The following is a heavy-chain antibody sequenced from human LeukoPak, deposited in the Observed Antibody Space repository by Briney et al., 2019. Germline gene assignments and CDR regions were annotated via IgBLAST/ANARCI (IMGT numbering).Heavy chain of an antibody. J-gene: IGHJ4*02. D-gene: IGHD5-24*01. CDR3: ARTRDGYRFDY. CDR2: IYYSGST. V-gene: IGHV4-59*01. Sequence: SETLSLTCTVSGCTISSYYWSWIRQPPGKGLEWIGYIYYSGSTNYNPSLKSRVTISVDTSKNQFSLKLSSVTAADTAVYYCARTRDGYRFDYWGQGTLVTVSS. CDR1: GCTISSYY.